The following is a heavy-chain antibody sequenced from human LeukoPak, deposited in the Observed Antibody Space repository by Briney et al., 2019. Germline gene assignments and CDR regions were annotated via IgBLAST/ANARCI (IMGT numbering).Heavy chain of an antibody. Sequence: PGGSLRLSCSASGFIFSPYAMHWVRQAPGKGLEYVSSISSEGKTTYYADSVKGRFTISRDNAKNSLYLQMNNLRAEDTAVYYCASDSDDYGDYWGQGTLVTVSS. CDR3: ASDSDDYGDY. D-gene: IGHD6-25*01. CDR2: ISSEGKTT. V-gene: IGHV3-64*04. J-gene: IGHJ4*02. CDR1: GFIFSPYA.